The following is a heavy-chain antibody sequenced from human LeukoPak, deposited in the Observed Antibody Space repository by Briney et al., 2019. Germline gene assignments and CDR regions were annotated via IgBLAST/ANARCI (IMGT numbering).Heavy chain of an antibody. V-gene: IGHV3-7*03. CDR1: GFTFSTYW. CDR2: MKQDGSEE. D-gene: IGHD1-26*01. CDR3: ARDKIVGATVLDY. Sequence: GGSLRLSCAASGFTFSTYWMSWVRQAPGKGLEWVANMKQDGSEEYYVDSVKGRFTISRDNAKNSLYLQMNSLRAEDTAVYYCARDKIVGATVLDYWGQGSLVTVSS. J-gene: IGHJ4*02.